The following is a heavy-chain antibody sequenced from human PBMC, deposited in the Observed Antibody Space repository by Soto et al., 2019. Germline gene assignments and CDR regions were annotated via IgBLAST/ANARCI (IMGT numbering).Heavy chain of an antibody. CDR1: GDSISTVDYF. J-gene: IGHJ5*01. CDR2: IYKSATT. D-gene: IGHD2-15*01. CDR3: ATGRYCLGGSRFQNWFDC. Sequence: SETLSLTCSVSGDSISTVDYFWAWIRQPPGQTPQYIGYIYKSATTYYNPSFESRVAISLDTSKSQFSLTVTSVTAGDTAVYFCATGRYCLGGSRFQNWFDCWGRGTLVAVCS. V-gene: IGHV4-30-4*01.